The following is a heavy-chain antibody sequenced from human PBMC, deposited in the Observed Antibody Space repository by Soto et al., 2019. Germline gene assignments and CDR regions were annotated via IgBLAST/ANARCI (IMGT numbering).Heavy chain of an antibody. J-gene: IGHJ4*02. CDR3: ARELGGTTVNTLFDH. CDR1: GYTLTELS. V-gene: IGHV1-24*01. Sequence: GASVKVSCKVSGYTLTELSMHWVRQAPGKGLEWMGGFDPEDGDNTNYAQKFRGRVTMTRDTSTNTVHMELSSLRSEDTAVYFCARELGGTTVNTLFDHWGQGTVVTVSS. CDR2: FDPEDGDNT. D-gene: IGHD4-17*01.